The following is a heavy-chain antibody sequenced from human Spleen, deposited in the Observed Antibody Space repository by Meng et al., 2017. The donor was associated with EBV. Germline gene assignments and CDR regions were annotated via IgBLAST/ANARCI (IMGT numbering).Heavy chain of an antibody. V-gene: IGHV4-61*08. CDR2: IHYGGAS. Sequence: QVRLQEAGPGLVKPSDPLSLTCSVSDVSVTRGEYYWTWIRQSPGKGLEWIGYIHYGGASNYNPSLKSRVTISLDTSKNQFSLRVNAVTAADTAVYFCARGHSSDWDYFFDSWGLGTLVTVSS. D-gene: IGHD6-19*01. J-gene: IGHJ4*02. CDR3: ARGHSSDWDYFFDS. CDR1: DVSVTRGEYY.